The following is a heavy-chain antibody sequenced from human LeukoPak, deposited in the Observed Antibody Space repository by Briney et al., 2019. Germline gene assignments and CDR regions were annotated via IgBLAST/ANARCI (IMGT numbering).Heavy chain of an antibody. V-gene: IGHV1-69*04. CDR3: ARDVYSDTSGYPGDS. CDR2: IIPILGIA. Sequence: GSSVKVSCKASGGTFSSYAISWVRQAPGQGLEWMGRIIPILGIANYAQKFQGRVTMTRDMSTSTVYMELSSLRSEDTAVYYCARDVYSDTSGYPGDSWGQGTLVAVSS. J-gene: IGHJ4*02. D-gene: IGHD3-22*01. CDR1: GGTFSSYA.